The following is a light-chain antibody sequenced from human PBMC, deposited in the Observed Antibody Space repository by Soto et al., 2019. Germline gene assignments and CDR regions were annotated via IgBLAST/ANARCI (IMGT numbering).Light chain of an antibody. CDR1: QSISSW. CDR3: QQYGGSRPWT. V-gene: IGKV1-5*03. CDR2: KAS. Sequence: DIQMTQSPSTLSASVGDRVTITCRASQSISSWLAWYQQKPGKAPNLLIYKASTLESGVPSRFSGSGSGTEFTLTISSVQPDDFAVYYCQQYGGSRPWTFGQGTKLEI. J-gene: IGKJ2*02.